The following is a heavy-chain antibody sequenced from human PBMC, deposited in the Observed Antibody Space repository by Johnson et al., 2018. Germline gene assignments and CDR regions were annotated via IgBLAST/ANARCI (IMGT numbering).Heavy chain of an antibody. Sequence: VQLQESGGGLVQPGRSLRLSCAASGFTFDDYAMHWVRQAPGKGLEWVSGSSWNSGSIGYADSVKGRFTISRDNAKNSLYLQMNSLRAEDTALYYCAKAPVGWLGEGAEYFQHWGQGTLVTVSS. CDR2: SSWNSGSI. V-gene: IGHV3-9*01. D-gene: IGHD3-3*01. J-gene: IGHJ1*01. CDR3: AKAPVGWLGEGAEYFQH. CDR1: GFTFDDYA.